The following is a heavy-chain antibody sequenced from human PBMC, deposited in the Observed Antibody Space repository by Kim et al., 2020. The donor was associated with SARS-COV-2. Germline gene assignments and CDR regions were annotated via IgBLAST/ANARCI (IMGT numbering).Heavy chain of an antibody. V-gene: IGHV3-15*01. D-gene: IGHD3-3*01. Sequence: YAAPVKGRFTISRDNSKNTLYRQMNSLKTEDTAVYYCTSSGYYMLDAFDIWGQGTMVTVSS. J-gene: IGHJ3*02. CDR3: TSSGYYMLDAFDI.